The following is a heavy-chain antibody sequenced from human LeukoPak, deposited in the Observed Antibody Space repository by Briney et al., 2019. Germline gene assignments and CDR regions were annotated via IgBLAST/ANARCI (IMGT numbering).Heavy chain of an antibody. V-gene: IGHV4-31*03. D-gene: IGHD6-19*01. Sequence: SETLSLTCTVSGGSISSGGYYWSWIRQHPGKGLEWIGYIYYSGSTYYNPSLKSRVTISVDTSKNQFSLKLSSVTAADTAVYYCARDRYGSGWYYDYWGQGTLVTVSS. CDR2: IYYSGST. CDR1: GGSISSGGYY. J-gene: IGHJ4*02. CDR3: ARDRYGSGWYYDY.